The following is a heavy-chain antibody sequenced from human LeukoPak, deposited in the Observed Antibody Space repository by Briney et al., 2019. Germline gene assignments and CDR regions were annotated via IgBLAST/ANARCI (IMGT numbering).Heavy chain of an antibody. CDR2: IYYSGST. D-gene: IGHD1-26*01. CDR1: GGSISNYY. V-gene: IGHV4-59*13. CDR3: ARGRSGSYHSPFDY. Sequence: AETLSLTCTVSGGSISNYYLIWIRQPPGKGLEWIGYIYYSGSTNYNPSLESRVTISVDTSKTQFSLKLSSVTAADTAVYYCARGRSGSYHSPFDYWGQGTLVTVSS. J-gene: IGHJ4*02.